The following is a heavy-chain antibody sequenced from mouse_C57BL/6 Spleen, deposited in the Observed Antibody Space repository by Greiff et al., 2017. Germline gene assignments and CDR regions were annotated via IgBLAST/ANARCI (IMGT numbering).Heavy chain of an antibody. D-gene: IGHD2-4*01. Sequence: VQLQQSGPGLVKPSQSLSLTCSVTGYSITSGYYWNWIRQFPGNKLEWMGYISYDGSNNYNPSLKNRISITRDTSKNQFFLKLNSVTTEDTATYYCAREESYYDYPYYAMDYWGQGTSVTVSS. J-gene: IGHJ4*01. CDR3: AREESYYDYPYYAMDY. CDR2: ISYDGSN. V-gene: IGHV3-6*01. CDR1: GYSITSGYY.